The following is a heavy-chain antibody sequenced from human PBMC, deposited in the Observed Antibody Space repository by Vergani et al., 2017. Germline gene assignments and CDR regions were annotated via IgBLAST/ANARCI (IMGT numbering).Heavy chain of an antibody. Sequence: EVQLVESGGGLVQPGGSLRLSCAASGFTFNSYSMNWVRQAPGKGLEWVSFISSGSTTIYYADSLKGRFTVSRDNAKNSLYLQMNSLRAEDTAVYYCAKAAKVKQWLVDYYYYYMDVWGKGP. CDR2: ISSGSTTI. V-gene: IGHV3-48*01. J-gene: IGHJ6*03. D-gene: IGHD6-19*01. CDR3: AKAAKVKQWLVDYYYYYMDV. CDR1: GFTFNSYS.